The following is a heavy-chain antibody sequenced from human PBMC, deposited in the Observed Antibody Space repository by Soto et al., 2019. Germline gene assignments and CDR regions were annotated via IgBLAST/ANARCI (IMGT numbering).Heavy chain of an antibody. D-gene: IGHD3-22*01. Sequence: PGGSLRLSCAASGFTFSSYWMHWVRQAPGKGLVWVSRINSDGSSTSYADSVKGRFTISRDNAKNTLYLQMDSLRAEDTAVYYCARDPTRPYYYDSSGYPNHFDYWGQGTLVTVSS. CDR1: GFTFSSYW. CDR3: ARDPTRPYYYDSSGYPNHFDY. V-gene: IGHV3-74*01. CDR2: INSDGSST. J-gene: IGHJ4*02.